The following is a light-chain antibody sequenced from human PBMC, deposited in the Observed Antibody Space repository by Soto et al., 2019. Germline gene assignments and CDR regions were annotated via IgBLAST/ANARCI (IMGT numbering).Light chain of an antibody. Sequence: QSALTQPASVSGSPGQSITISCAGTSSDVGGYNYLSWYQQHPGKAPKLIIYEVSNRPSGVSNLFSGSKSGNTASLSISGLQAEDEADYYCSSYTTSTTRLFGTGTKVTVL. CDR2: EVS. J-gene: IGLJ1*01. CDR1: SSDVGGYNY. CDR3: SSYTTSTTRL. V-gene: IGLV2-14*01.